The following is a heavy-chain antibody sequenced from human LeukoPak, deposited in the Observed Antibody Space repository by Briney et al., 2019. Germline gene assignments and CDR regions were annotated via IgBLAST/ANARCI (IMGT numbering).Heavy chain of an antibody. J-gene: IGHJ4*02. CDR1: GFTLSTFW. CDR3: VRAGYTYGFDY. V-gene: IGHV3-7*04. CDR2: IKPDGSKT. D-gene: IGHD3-10*01. Sequence: GGSLRLSCAASGFTLSTFWMTWVSQTPGKGLDWVANIKPDGSKTNYVDSVKGRLTISRDNAKNSLYLQMSSLRAEDTAVYYCVRAGYTYGFDYWGQGTLVTVSS.